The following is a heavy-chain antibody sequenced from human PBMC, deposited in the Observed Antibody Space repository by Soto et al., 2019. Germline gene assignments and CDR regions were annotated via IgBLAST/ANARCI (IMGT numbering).Heavy chain of an antibody. CDR3: AKDLEGYCSGGSCYSSEYFQH. CDR1: GFSFSSCS. D-gene: IGHD2-15*01. J-gene: IGHJ1*01. Sequence: SCPASGFSFSSCSMSWVRQAPGKGLEWVSAISGSGGSTYYADSVKGRFTISRDNSKNTLYLQMNSLRAEDTAVYYCAKDLEGYCSGGSCYSSEYFQHWGQGTLVTVSS. V-gene: IGHV3-23*01. CDR2: ISGSGGST.